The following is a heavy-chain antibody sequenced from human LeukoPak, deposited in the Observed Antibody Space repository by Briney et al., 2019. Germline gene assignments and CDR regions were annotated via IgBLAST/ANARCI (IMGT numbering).Heavy chain of an antibody. CDR1: GFTFSNYW. D-gene: IGHD3-3*01. CDR3: ARDFWGAYRVDYFDY. Sequence: GGSLRHSCAPSGFTFSNYWMSGVRRAPGKGLEWVANIKQDGSETYYVDSVRGRFTISRDNAKKSLYLQMNSLRAEDTAVYYCARDFWGAYRVDYFDYWGQGTLVTVSS. V-gene: IGHV3-7*01. J-gene: IGHJ4*02. CDR2: IKQDGSET.